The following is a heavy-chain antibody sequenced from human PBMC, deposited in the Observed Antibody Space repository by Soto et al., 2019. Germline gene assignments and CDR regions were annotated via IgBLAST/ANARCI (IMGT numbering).Heavy chain of an antibody. CDR3: AKASDVLRFLEWLPQFDP. Sequence: GGSLRLSCAASGFTFDDYAMHWVRQAPGKGLEWVSGISWNSGSIGYADSVKGRFTISRDNAKNSLYLQMNSLRAEDTALYYCAKASDVLRFLEWLPQFDPWGQGTLVTVSS. CDR1: GFTFDDYA. D-gene: IGHD3-3*01. J-gene: IGHJ5*02. CDR2: ISWNSGSI. V-gene: IGHV3-9*01.